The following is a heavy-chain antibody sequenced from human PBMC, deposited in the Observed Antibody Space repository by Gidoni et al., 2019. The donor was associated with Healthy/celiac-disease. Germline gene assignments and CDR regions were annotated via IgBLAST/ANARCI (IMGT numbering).Heavy chain of an antibody. V-gene: IGHV4-34*01. CDR1: GGSFSGYY. CDR3: ARVWLYYYGMDV. J-gene: IGHJ6*02. D-gene: IGHD6-19*01. Sequence: QVQLQQWGAGLLKPSETLSLPCAVYGGSFSGYYWSWIRQPPGKGLEWIGEINHSGSTNYNPSLKSRVTISVDTSKNQFSLKLSSVTAADTAVYYCARVWLYYYGMDVWGQGTTVTVSS. CDR2: INHSGST.